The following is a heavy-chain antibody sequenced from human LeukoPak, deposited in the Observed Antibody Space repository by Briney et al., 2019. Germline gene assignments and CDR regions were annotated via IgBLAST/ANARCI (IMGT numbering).Heavy chain of an antibody. CDR1: GFTFSTNA. Sequence: GGSLRLSCAASGFTFSTNAMTWVRQAPGKGLEWVSTITGRGGNTYYANSVKGRFTISRDNSKNTLYLQMNTLRAEDTALYYCVKGIVIPRGLGDYWGQGTLVTVSS. V-gene: IGHV3-23*01. CDR3: VKGIVIPRGLGDY. CDR2: ITGRGGNT. D-gene: IGHD1-26*01. J-gene: IGHJ4*02.